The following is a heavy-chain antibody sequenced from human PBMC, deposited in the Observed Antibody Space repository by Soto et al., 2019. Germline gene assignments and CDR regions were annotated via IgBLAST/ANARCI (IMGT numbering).Heavy chain of an antibody. Sequence: QVQLVQAGAEVKKPGASVKVSCKASGYTFTRYAMHWVRQAPGQRLEWMGWINAGNGNTKYSQKFQGRVTITRDTSASTAYMALSSLRSEDTAVYYCARGGSLYWYFALWGRGTLVTVSS. J-gene: IGHJ2*01. CDR2: INAGNGNT. V-gene: IGHV1-3*01. CDR1: GYTFTRYA. CDR3: ARGGSLYWYFAL. D-gene: IGHD1-26*01.